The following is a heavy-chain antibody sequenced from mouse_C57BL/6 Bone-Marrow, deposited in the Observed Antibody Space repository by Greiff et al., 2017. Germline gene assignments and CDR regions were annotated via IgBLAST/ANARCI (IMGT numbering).Heavy chain of an antibody. CDR2: IYPYNGVS. D-gene: IGHD1-1*01. CDR1: GYSFTGYY. Sequence: VQLKQSGPELVKPGASVKISCKASGYSFTGYYMHWVKQSHGNILDWIGYIYPYNGVSSYNQKFKGKATLTVDKSSSTAYMEIRSLTSEDSAVYDCARRGFSTVGYLDYWGQGTTLTVSS. V-gene: IGHV1-31*01. J-gene: IGHJ2*01. CDR3: ARRGFSTVGYLDY.